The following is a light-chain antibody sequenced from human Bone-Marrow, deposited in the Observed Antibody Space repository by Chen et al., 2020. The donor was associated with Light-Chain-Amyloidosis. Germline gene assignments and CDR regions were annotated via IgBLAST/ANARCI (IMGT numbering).Light chain of an antibody. CDR2: RDT. J-gene: IGLJ2*01. CDR3: QSADSSGTYEVI. V-gene: IGLV3-25*03. CDR1: DLPTKY. Sequence: SYELTQPPSVSVSPGQTARITCSGDDLPTKYAYWYQQKPGQAPVLVIHRDTERPSGISEPLSGSSSGTTATLTISGVQAEDVADYHCQSADSSGTYEVIFGGGTKLTVL.